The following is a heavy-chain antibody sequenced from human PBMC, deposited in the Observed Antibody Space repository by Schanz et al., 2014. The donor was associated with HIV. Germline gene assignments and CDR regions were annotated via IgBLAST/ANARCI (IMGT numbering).Heavy chain of an antibody. D-gene: IGHD6-13*01. CDR2: FYARGNT. V-gene: IGHV4-4*07. CDR1: GDSINSYY. CDR3: SCGSSWSSEFES. Sequence: QVHLQESGPGLVKPSETLSLTCTVSGDSINSYYWSWIRQPAGKGLEWIGRFYARGNTNYNPSLKSRFTMSLDTSEKQFSLKLSSVTAADTALYYCSCGSSWSSEFESWGQGTLVTVSS. J-gene: IGHJ4*02.